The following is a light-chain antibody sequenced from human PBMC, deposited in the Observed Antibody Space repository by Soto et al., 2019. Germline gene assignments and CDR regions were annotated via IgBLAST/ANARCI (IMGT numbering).Light chain of an antibody. CDR2: GAS. CDR3: QQYNKWPRT. J-gene: IGKJ1*01. V-gene: IGKV3-15*01. Sequence: EIVMTQSPATVSVSPGERATLSCRASQSVSSNLAWYQQKPGQAPRLLIYGASTRATGIPARFSGSGSGTDFTLTISSLQSQDFAVYYCQQYNKWPRTFGQGTKVDI. CDR1: QSVSSN.